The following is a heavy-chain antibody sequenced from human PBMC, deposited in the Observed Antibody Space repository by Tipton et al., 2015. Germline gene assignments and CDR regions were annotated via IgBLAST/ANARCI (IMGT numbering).Heavy chain of an antibody. CDR3: TRDRAPYHDFWSGSYSNDYYGMDV. V-gene: IGHV4-4*02. J-gene: IGHJ6*02. Sequence: TLSLTCSVSGESISSSNWWSWVRQPPGKGLEWIGEIHHGGSTSYNPSLKRRVTMSVDTSKNQFSLNLTSVTAADTAVFYCTRDRAPYHDFWSGSYSNDYYGMDVWGQGTAVTVSS. CDR2: IHHGGST. CDR1: GESISSSNW. D-gene: IGHD3-3*01.